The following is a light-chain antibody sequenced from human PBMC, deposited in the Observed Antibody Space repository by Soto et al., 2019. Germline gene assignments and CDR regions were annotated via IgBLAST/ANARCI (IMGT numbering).Light chain of an antibody. V-gene: IGKV3-20*01. CDR3: QQYGTPRSVT. J-gene: IGKJ5*01. CDR2: DAS. Sequence: EIVLTQSPGTLSLSPGERATLSCRASQSISSSYLAWYQQKPGQAPRLLIYDASSRATGIPDRFSGSGSGTDFTLTISKVEPEDFAVYYCQQYGTPRSVTFGQGTRLEIK. CDR1: QSISSSY.